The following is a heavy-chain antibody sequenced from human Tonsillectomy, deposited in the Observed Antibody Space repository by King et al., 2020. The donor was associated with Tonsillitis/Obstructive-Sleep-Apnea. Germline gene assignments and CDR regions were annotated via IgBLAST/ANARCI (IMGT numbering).Heavy chain of an antibody. J-gene: IGHJ3*02. Sequence: LQLQESGPGLVKPSETLSLTCTVSGGSISSSSYYWGWIRQPPGKGLEWIGRIYYSGSTYYNPSLKSRVTISVDTSKNQFSLKLSSVTAADTAVYYCARGELDDAFAIWGQGTMVTVSS. D-gene: IGHD1-26*01. CDR2: IYYSGST. CDR1: GGSISSSSYY. CDR3: ARGELDDAFAI. V-gene: IGHV4-39*01.